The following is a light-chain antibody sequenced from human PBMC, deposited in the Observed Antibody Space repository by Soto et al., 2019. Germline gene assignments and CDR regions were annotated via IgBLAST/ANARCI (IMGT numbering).Light chain of an antibody. CDR3: FSYADTNNFV. CDR2: EVR. CDR1: SSDLGRYNR. Sequence: QSVLTQPPSVSGSPGQSVTISCTGTSSDLGRYNRVSWYQQPPGTAPKLLIYEVRNRPSGVPDRFSGSKSANTASLTVSGLQAEDEGDYYCFSYADTNNFVFGSGTKLTVL. J-gene: IGLJ1*01. V-gene: IGLV2-18*02.